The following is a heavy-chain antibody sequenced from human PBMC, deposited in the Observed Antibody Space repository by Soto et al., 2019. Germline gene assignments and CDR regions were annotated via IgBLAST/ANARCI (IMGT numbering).Heavy chain of an antibody. CDR2: IVVGSGNT. D-gene: IGHD3-22*01. V-gene: IGHV1-58*01. CDR3: AAEDSSGYYYGVDY. Sequence: QMQLVQSGPEVKKPGTSVKVSSKASGFTFTSSAVQWVRQARGQRLEWIGWIVVGSGNTNYAQKFQERVTITRDMSTSTAYMELSSLRSEDTAVYYCAAEDSSGYYYGVDYWGQGTLVTVSS. CDR1: GFTFTSSA. J-gene: IGHJ4*02.